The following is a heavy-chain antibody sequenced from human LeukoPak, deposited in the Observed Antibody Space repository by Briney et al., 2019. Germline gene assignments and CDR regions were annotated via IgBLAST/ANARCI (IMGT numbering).Heavy chain of an antibody. CDR2: IYTSGST. J-gene: IGHJ4*02. CDR1: GGSISSYY. CDR3: ARHELVKGRPSATIIDY. Sequence: SETLSLTCTVSGGSISSYYWSWIRQPAGKGLEWIGRIYTSGSTNYNASLKSRVSMSVDTSKNQFYLKLSSVTAADTAVYYCARHELVKGRPSATIIDYWGQGTLVTVSS. D-gene: IGHD5-12*01. V-gene: IGHV4-4*07.